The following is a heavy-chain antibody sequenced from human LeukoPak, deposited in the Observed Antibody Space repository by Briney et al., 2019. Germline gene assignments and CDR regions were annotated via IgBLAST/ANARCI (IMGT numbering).Heavy chain of an antibody. Sequence: GGSLRLSCSASGFTFSDYVMYWVRQAPGKGLEYVSAISSNGGTTYYADSVKGRFTISRDNSKNTLYLQMRSLRAEDTAVYYCVNNYSSGSRYFDYWGQGTLVTVSS. V-gene: IGHV3-64D*09. CDR1: GFTFSDYV. CDR3: VNNYSSGSRYFDY. CDR2: ISSNGGTT. D-gene: IGHD3-10*01. J-gene: IGHJ4*02.